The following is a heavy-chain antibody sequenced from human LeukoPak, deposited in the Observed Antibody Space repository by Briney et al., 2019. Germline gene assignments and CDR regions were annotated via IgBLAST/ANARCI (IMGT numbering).Heavy chain of an antibody. Sequence: SETLSLTCAVNGGSFSGYYWTWIRQPPGKGLEWIGEIYHSGTTNFNPSLKSRVTISIDTSTNQFSLSLKSVTAADTALYYCARDDYGPFDFWGQGILVTVSS. D-gene: IGHD4-17*01. CDR2: IYHSGTT. CDR3: ARDDYGPFDF. CDR1: GGSFSGYY. J-gene: IGHJ4*02. V-gene: IGHV4-34*01.